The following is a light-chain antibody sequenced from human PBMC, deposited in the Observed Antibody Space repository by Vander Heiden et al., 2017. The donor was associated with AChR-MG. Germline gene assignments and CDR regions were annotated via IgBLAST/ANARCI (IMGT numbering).Light chain of an antibody. CDR3: QELDSYPQT. J-gene: IGKJ2*01. Sequence: DIQLTQSPSFLSASVGDRVTITCRTSQGIDHHLAWYQQRPGKAPRLLIYAASTLQSGVPSRFSGRKSGTEFTLTISSLHPDDFASYYCQELDSYPQTFGQGTKLEIK. CDR2: AAS. CDR1: QGIDHH. V-gene: IGKV1-9*01.